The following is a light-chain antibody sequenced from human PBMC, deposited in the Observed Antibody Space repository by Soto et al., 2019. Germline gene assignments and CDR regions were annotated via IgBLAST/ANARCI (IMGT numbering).Light chain of an antibody. CDR3: QTWATGGVV. CDR2: INSDGSH. CDR1: TWHTSKA. Sequence: QLVLTQSSSASASLGASVKLTCTLSTWHTSKAITWHQQQPEKGPRFLMKINSDGSHNKGDGIPDRFSGSSSGADRYLIISSLQSEDEAEYYCQTWATGGVVFGGGTKLTVL. V-gene: IGLV4-69*01. J-gene: IGLJ2*01.